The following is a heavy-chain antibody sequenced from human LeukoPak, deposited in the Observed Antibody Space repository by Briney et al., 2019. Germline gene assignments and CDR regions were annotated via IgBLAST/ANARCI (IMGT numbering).Heavy chain of an antibody. CDR2: ISETATST. J-gene: IGHJ4*02. CDR3: ATYLQRSPLDY. V-gene: IGHV3-23*01. D-gene: IGHD6-25*01. Sequence: PGGSLRLSCAASGFAFSSFAMSWVRQAPGKGLEWVSTISETATSTFYADSVKGRFTISRDNSKNTLFLQMSSLKPEDTAVYYCATYLQRSPLDYWGQGTLVTVSS. CDR1: GFAFSSFA.